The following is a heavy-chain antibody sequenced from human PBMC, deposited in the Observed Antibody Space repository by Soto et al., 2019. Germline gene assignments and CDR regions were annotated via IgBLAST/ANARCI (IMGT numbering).Heavy chain of an antibody. J-gene: IGHJ6*03. CDR3: ARVKDCTTTSCHILYFCVVPPHHIDV. CDR2: IYDSGST. CDR1: GGSINNYY. D-gene: IGHD2-2*02. V-gene: IGHV4-59*01. Sequence: SETLSLTCTVSGGSINNYYWSWIRQPPGKGLEWIGYIYDSGSTNYNPSLKSRLTISIDTSKNQFSLKLSSVTAADTAVYYCARVKDCTTTSCHILYFCVVPPHHIDVRGKRTTVTVS.